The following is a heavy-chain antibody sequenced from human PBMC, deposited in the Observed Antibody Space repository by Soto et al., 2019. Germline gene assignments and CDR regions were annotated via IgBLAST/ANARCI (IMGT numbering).Heavy chain of an antibody. J-gene: IGHJ4*02. D-gene: IGHD3-22*01. V-gene: IGHV3-33*01. CDR2: SWFDGSIA. CDR1: GFKFTDYG. Sequence: QVQLVESGGGVVQPGRSLRLSCVASGFKFTDYGLNWVRQTPGKGLEWVAISWFDGSIACYAESVKGRFTISRDDSRNTVYLHMNSLRGEDTAMYYCARDGARIDSSGKFDYWGQGTQVTVSS. CDR3: ARDGARIDSSGKFDY.